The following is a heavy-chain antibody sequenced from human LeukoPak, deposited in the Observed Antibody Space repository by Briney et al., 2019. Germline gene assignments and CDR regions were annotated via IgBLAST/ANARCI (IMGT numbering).Heavy chain of an antibody. D-gene: IGHD3-16*02. CDR3: AKDEGYDYVWGSYPFGVFDY. J-gene: IGHJ4*02. Sequence: GGTLRLSCAASGFTLSSYGMSWVRQAPGKGLEWVSAISGSGGSTYYADSVKGRFTISRDNSKNTLYLQMNSLRAEDTAVYYCAKDEGYDYVWGSYPFGVFDYWGQGTLVTVSS. V-gene: IGHV3-23*01. CDR2: ISGSGGST. CDR1: GFTLSSYG.